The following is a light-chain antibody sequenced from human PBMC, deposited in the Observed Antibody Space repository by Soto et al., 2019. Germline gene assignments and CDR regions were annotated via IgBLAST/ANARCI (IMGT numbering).Light chain of an antibody. Sequence: QSVLTQPPSVSGAPGQRVTISCTGSSSNIGAGYDVHWYQQLPGTAPKLLIYGNSNRPSGVPDRFSGSKSGTSASLAITGLQAEDEADYYCQSYDSSLSAPLYVFGTGTKLTVL. CDR2: GNS. V-gene: IGLV1-40*01. CDR3: QSYDSSLSAPLYV. J-gene: IGLJ1*01. CDR1: SSNIGAGYD.